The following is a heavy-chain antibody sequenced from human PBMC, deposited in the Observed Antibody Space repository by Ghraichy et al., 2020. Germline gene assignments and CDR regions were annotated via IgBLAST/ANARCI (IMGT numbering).Heavy chain of an antibody. D-gene: IGHD1-26*01. Sequence: GESLNISCPASGFTFSRYWMHWVRQAPGKGLVWVSRINSDGSITNYADSVKGRFTISRDNAKNTLYLQMNSLRVDDTAVYYCAGQDTSLDYWGQGTLVTVSS. J-gene: IGHJ4*02. V-gene: IGHV3-74*01. CDR3: AGQDTSLDY. CDR1: GFTFSRYW. CDR2: INSDGSIT.